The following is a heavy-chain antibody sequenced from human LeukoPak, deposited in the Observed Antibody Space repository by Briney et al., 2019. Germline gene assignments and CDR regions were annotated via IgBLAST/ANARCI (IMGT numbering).Heavy chain of an antibody. CDR1: GGSISSSSYY. Sequence: PSETLSLTCTVSGGSISSSSYYWGWIRQPPGKGLEWIGSIYYSGSTNYNPSLKSRVTISVDTSKNQFSLKLSSVTAADTAVYYCARAAVVRGVYYTAAPRFDYWGQGTLVTVSS. V-gene: IGHV4-39*07. CDR3: ARAAVVRGVYYTAAPRFDY. D-gene: IGHD3-10*01. CDR2: IYYSGST. J-gene: IGHJ4*02.